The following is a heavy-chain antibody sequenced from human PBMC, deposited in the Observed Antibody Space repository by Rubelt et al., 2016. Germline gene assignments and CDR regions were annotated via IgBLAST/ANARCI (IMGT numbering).Heavy chain of an antibody. Sequence: QVQLVQSGAEVKKPGASVKVSCKASGYTFTSYAMHWVRPAPGQRLEWFGWINAANGNTKYSQKFQGRVTITRDTSASTAYMELSSLRSEDTAVYYCARYYYDSSGYVYFDYWGQGTLVTVSS. CDR1: GYTFTSYA. J-gene: IGHJ4*02. D-gene: IGHD3-22*01. V-gene: IGHV1-3*01. CDR2: INAANGNT. CDR3: ARYYYDSSGYVYFDY.